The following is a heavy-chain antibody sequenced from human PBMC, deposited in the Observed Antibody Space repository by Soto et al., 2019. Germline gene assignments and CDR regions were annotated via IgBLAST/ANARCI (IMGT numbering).Heavy chain of an antibody. CDR3: AALGYCSSTSCHYVPN. J-gene: IGHJ4*02. D-gene: IGHD2-2*01. V-gene: IGHV1-2*02. Sequence: GXSVEVSCKASGYTFTGYYVHLVRQAPGQGFEWMGWINPNSGGTNYAQKFQGRVTMTRDTSISTAYMELSRLRSDDAAVYYCAALGYCSSTSCHYVPNWGQGTLVTASS. CDR1: GYTFTGYY. CDR2: INPNSGGT.